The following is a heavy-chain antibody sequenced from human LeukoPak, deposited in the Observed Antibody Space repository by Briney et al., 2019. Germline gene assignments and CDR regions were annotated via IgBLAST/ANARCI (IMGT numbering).Heavy chain of an antibody. J-gene: IGHJ3*02. Sequence: ASVKVSCKASGGTFTSYGISWVRQAPGQGLEWMGWISAYNGNTNYAQKLQGRVTMTTDTSTSTAYMELRSLGSDDTAVYYCARDPYYYGSNAFDIWGQGTMVTVSS. D-gene: IGHD3-10*01. V-gene: IGHV1-18*01. CDR1: GGTFTSYG. CDR2: ISAYNGNT. CDR3: ARDPYYYGSNAFDI.